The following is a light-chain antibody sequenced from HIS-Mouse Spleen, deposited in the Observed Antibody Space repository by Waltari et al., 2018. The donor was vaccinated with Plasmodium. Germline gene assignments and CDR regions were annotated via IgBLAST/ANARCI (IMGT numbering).Light chain of an antibody. CDR2: DNN. J-gene: IGLJ2*01. Sequence: QSVLTQPPSVSAAPGQKVTISCSGSSSNIGNNYVSWYQQLPGTAPQLLIYDNNRRPSGIPDRCSGAKSGTSATLGTTGLQTGDEADYYCGTWDSSLSAGVVFGGGTKLTVL. V-gene: IGLV1-51*01. CDR1: SSNIGNNY. CDR3: GTWDSSLSAGVV.